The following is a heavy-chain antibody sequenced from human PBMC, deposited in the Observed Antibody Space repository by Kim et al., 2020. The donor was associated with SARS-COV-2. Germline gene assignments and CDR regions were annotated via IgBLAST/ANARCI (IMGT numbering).Heavy chain of an antibody. V-gene: IGHV4-31*02. Sequence: SLQSRVPISVDTAKNQFSLKLSSVTAADTAVYYCARGDTIFGVVINAFDIWGQGTMVTVSS. D-gene: IGHD3-3*01. J-gene: IGHJ3*02. CDR3: ARGDTIFGVVINAFDI.